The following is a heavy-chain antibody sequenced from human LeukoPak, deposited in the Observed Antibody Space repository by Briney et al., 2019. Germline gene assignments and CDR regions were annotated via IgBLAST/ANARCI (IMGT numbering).Heavy chain of an antibody. CDR1: GFTVSSNS. J-gene: IGHJ6*03. CDR3: ARRKHYVWGSYSYYYYMDV. V-gene: IGHV3-7*01. Sequence: GGSLRLSCTVSGFTVSSNSMSWVRQAPGKGLEWVANIKQDGSEKYYVDSVKGRFTISRDNAKNSLYLQMNSLRAEDTAVYYCARRKHYVWGSYSYYYYMDVWGKGTPVTVSS. D-gene: IGHD3-16*01. CDR2: IKQDGSEK.